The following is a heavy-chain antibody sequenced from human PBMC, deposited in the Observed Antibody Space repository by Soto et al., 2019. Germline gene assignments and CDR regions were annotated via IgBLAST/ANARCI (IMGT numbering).Heavy chain of an antibody. D-gene: IGHD6-19*01. CDR3: ARYASSGNNSVWYTFDP. Sequence: ASVKVSCKVSGGTFSSYTINWVRQAPGQGLEWMGGIIPIFGTTNYAKKFQGRVTITADESTSTAYMELSSLRSEDTAVYYCARYASSGNNSVWYTFDPWGQGTLVPVSS. J-gene: IGHJ5*02. CDR2: IIPIFGTT. V-gene: IGHV1-69*13. CDR1: GGTFSSYT.